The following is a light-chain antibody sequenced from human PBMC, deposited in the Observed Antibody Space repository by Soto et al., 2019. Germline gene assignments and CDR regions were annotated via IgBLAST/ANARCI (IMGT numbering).Light chain of an antibody. Sequence: DIQLTQSPSFLSASVGDRVTITCRASQGISSYLAWYQQKTGKAPKLLIYAASTLQIGVTSRFSGSGSGTEFTLTISSLQPEDFATYYCQQLNSYPLTFGGGTKVEIK. CDR1: QGISSY. CDR3: QQLNSYPLT. V-gene: IGKV1-9*01. CDR2: AAS. J-gene: IGKJ4*01.